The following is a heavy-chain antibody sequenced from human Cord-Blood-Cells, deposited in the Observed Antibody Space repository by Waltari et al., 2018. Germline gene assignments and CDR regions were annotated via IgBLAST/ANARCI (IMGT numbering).Heavy chain of an antibody. J-gene: IGHJ6*02. V-gene: IGHV1-2*04. D-gene: IGHD1-26*01. Sequence: QVQLVQSGAEVKKPGASVKVSCKASGYTFTGYYMHWVRQAHGQGLEWMGWINPNSGGTNYAQKFQGWVTMTRDTSISTAYMELSRLRSDDTAVYYCARTSIVGATRYYYYGMDVWGQGTTVTVSS. CDR2: INPNSGGT. CDR3: ARTSIVGATRYYYYGMDV. CDR1: GYTFTGYY.